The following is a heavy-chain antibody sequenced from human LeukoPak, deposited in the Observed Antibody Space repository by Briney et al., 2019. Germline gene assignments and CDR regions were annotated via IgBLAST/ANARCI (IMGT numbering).Heavy chain of an antibody. CDR3: AREGLHVDY. V-gene: IGHV4-61*02. CDR1: GGSISSGSYY. Sequence: SETLSLTCTVSGGSISSGSYYWSWIRQPAGKGLEWIGRIYTSGSPNYNPSLKSRVTISVDTSKNQFSLKLSSVTAADTAVYYCAREGLHVDYWGQGTLVTVSS. J-gene: IGHJ4*02. D-gene: IGHD5-24*01. CDR2: IYTSGSP.